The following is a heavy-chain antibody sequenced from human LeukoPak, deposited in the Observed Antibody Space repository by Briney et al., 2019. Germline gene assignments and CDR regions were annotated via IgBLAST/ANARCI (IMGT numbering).Heavy chain of an antibody. CDR2: IYSGGST. V-gene: IGHV3-53*01. CDR1: GFTVSRNY. Sequence: PGGSLRLSCAASGFTVSRNYMTWVSQAPGKGLEWVSVIYSGGSTYYADSVKGRITISRDNAKNTLYLQMSSLRAEDTAVYYCTRSTGDRSFFDYWRQGTLVTVSS. CDR3: TRSTGDRSFFDY. J-gene: IGHJ4*02. D-gene: IGHD7-27*01.